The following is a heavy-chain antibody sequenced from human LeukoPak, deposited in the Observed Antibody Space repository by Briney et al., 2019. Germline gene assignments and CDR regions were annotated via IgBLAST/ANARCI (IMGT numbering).Heavy chain of an antibody. CDR1: GYTFTDYY. CDR2: INPNRGGS. CDR3: ARGDIVVVVAVTKYYFDY. D-gene: IGHD2-15*01. V-gene: IGHV1-2*02. Sequence: ASVKVSCKASGYTFTDYYMHWVRQAPGQGLEWMGWINPNRGGSNYAQKFQGRVTMTRDTSISTAYMESSGLRSDDTAVNYCARGDIVVVVAVTKYYFDYWGQGTLVTVSS. J-gene: IGHJ4*02.